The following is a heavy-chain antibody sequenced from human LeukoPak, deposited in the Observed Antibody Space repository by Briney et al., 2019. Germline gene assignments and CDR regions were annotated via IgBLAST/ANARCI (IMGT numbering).Heavy chain of an antibody. J-gene: IGHJ4*02. CDR2: IGSSSSSI. D-gene: IGHD1-7*01. CDR3: ARRYNWNYDY. V-gene: IGHV3-21*01. CDR1: GFTFSSYS. Sequence: PGGSLRLSCAASGFTFSSYSMNWVRQAPGKGLEWVSSIGSSSSSIYYADSVKGRFTISRDNAKNSLYLQMNSLRAEDTAVYYCARRYNWNYDYWGQGTLVTVSS.